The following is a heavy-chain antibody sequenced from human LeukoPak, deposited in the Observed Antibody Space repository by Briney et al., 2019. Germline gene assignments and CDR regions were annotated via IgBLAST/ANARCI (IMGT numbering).Heavy chain of an antibody. CDR2: INPNSGGT. CDR1: GYTFTGYY. Sequence: GASVKVSCKASGYTFTGYYMYWVRQAPGQGLEWMGWINPNSGGTNYAQKFQGRVTMTRDTSISTAYMELSRLRSDDTAVYYCARDRDASYYDFWSGYENYYMDVWGKGTTVTVSS. D-gene: IGHD3-3*01. J-gene: IGHJ6*03. V-gene: IGHV1-2*02. CDR3: ARDRDASYYDFWSGYENYYMDV.